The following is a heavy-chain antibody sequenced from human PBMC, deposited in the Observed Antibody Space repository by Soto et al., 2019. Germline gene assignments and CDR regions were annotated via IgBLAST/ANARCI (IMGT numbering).Heavy chain of an antibody. J-gene: IGHJ6*03. CDR3: ARSLYDFWSGSRGYYYYMDV. V-gene: IGHV4-39*01. CDR2: IYYSGST. Sequence: SETLSLTCTVSGGSISSSSYYWGWIRQPPGKGLEWIGSIYYSGSTYYNPSLQSRVTISVDTSKNQFSLKLSSVTAADTAVYYCARSLYDFWSGSRGYYYYMDVWGKGTTVTVSS. CDR1: GGSISSSSYY. D-gene: IGHD3-3*01.